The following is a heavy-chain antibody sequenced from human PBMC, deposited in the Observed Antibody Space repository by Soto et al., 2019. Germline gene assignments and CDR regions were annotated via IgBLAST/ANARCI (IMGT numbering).Heavy chain of an antibody. Sequence: QVQLVQSGAEVKKPGSSVKVSCKVSGGTFSSYRFSWVRQAPGQGLEWMGGITPVFGTPDYAQKFQGRVTVTADRCTNTSYIELSRLTSEDTAVYYCAGDLLSLEVRAYGMDVWGQETTVTVS. CDR2: ITPVFGTP. CDR3: AGDLLSLEVRAYGMDV. CDR1: GGTFSSYR. J-gene: IGHJ6*02. V-gene: IGHV1-69*06.